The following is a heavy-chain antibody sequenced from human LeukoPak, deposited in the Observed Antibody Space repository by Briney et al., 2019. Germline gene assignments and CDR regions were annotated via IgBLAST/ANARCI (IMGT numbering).Heavy chain of an antibody. V-gene: IGHV6-1*01. J-gene: IGHJ3*02. CDR1: GDSVSSTNVG. Sequence: SQTRSLTCAISGDSVSSTNVGWNWIRQSPSSGLEWLGRTYYRSQFYNDYADSVKGRITITPDTSKNQFSLQLSSLTPDDTAVYYCARGTAFDIWGQGTMVTVSS. D-gene: IGHD1-14*01. CDR2: TYYRSQFYN. CDR3: ARGTAFDI.